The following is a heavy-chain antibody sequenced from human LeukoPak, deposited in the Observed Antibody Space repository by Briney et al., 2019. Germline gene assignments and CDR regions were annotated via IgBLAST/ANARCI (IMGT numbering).Heavy chain of an antibody. J-gene: IGHJ5*02. CDR3: ARDYTFGELSEAQFDP. D-gene: IGHD3-10*01. Sequence: ASVKVSCKASGYTFTSYYMHWVRQAPGQGLEWMGIINPSGGSTSYAQKFQGRVTMTRDMSTSTVYMELSSLRSEDTAVYYCARDYTFGELSEAQFDPWGQGTLVTVSS. V-gene: IGHV1-46*01. CDR1: GYTFTSYY. CDR2: INPSGGST.